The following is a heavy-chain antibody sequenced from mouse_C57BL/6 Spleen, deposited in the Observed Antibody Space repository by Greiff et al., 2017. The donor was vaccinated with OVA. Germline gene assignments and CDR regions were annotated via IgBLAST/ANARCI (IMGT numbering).Heavy chain of an antibody. Sequence: QVQLQQPGAELVKPGASVKMSCKASGYTFTSYWITWVKQRPGQGLEWIGDIYPGSGSTNYNEKFKSKATLTVDTSSSTAYMQLSSLTSEDSAVXYSAMKDVYYDYPYYVDYWGQGTTLTVSS. CDR2: IYPGSGST. CDR1: GYTFTSYW. J-gene: IGHJ2*01. D-gene: IGHD2-4*01. CDR3: AMKDVYYDYPYYVDY. V-gene: IGHV1-55*01.